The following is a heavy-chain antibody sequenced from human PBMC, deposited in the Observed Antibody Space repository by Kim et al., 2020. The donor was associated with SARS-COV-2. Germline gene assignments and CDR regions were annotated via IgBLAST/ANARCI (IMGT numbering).Heavy chain of an antibody. V-gene: IGHV3-23*01. J-gene: IGHJ5*02. CDR1: GFTFSSYA. Sequence: GGSLRLSCAASGFTFSSYAMSWVRQAPGKGLEWVSAISGSGGSTYYADSVKGRFTISRDNSKNTLYLQMNSLRAEDTAVYYCAKDRPDEYSGSQYNWFDPWGQGTLVTVSS. D-gene: IGHD1-26*01. CDR3: AKDRPDEYSGSQYNWFDP. CDR2: ISGSGGST.